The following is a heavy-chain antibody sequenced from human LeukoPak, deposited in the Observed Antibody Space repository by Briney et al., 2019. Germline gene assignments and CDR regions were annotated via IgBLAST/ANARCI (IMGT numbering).Heavy chain of an antibody. J-gene: IGHJ4*02. CDR3: ARHPTYAFLDY. CDR2: IYYSGST. CDR1: GGSISSSSYY. D-gene: IGHD2/OR15-2a*01. V-gene: IGHV4-39*07. Sequence: SETLSLTCTVSGGSISSSSYYWGWIRQPPGKGLEWIGSIYYSGSTYYNPSLKSRVTISVDTSKNQFSLKLSSVTAADTAVYYCARHPTYAFLDYWGQGTLVTVSS.